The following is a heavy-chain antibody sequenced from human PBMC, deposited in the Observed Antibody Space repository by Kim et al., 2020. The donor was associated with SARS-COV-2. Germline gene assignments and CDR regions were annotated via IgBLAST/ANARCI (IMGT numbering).Heavy chain of an antibody. D-gene: IGHD3-9*01. V-gene: IGHV1-69*13. CDR3: ARVGGYYDILTGYYSEWYFDY. CDR2: IIPIFGTA. Sequence: SVKVSCKASGGTFSSYAISWVRQAPGQGLEWMGGIIPIFGTANYAQKFQGRVTITADESTSTAYMELSSLRSEETAVYYCARVGGYYDILTGYYSEWYFDYWGQGTLVTVSS. J-gene: IGHJ4*02. CDR1: GGTFSSYA.